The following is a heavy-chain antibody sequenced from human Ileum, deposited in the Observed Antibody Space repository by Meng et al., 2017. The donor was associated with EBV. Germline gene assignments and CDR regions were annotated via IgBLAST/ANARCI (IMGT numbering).Heavy chain of an antibody. V-gene: IGHV4-34*01. J-gene: IGHJ4*02. CDR1: GGSFSGYY. Sequence: QVQLEPGGAGLLNPSDPLSFTCAFYGGSFSGYYWTWIRQPPGKGLEWIGEINHSGSTNYNPSLKSRVTISVDKNQFSLKLSSVTAADTAVYYCARGFYTYGSSCFDYWGQGTLVTVSS. D-gene: IGHD6-13*01. CDR2: INHSGST. CDR3: ARGFYTYGSSCFDY.